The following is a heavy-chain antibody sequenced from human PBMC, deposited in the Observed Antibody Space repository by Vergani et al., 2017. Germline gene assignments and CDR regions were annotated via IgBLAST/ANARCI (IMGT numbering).Heavy chain of an antibody. J-gene: IGHJ2*01. Sequence: EVQLVESGGGLVQPGGSLRLSCAASGFTFSSYSMNWVRQAPGTGLEWGSYISSSSNTIYYGDSVKGRFTISRDNAKNSLYLQMNSLRAEDTAVYYCARDSSTSSYWYFDLWGRGTLVTVSS. D-gene: IGHD2-2*01. V-gene: IGHV3-48*01. CDR2: ISSSSNTI. CDR1: GFTFSSYS. CDR3: ARDSSTSSYWYFDL.